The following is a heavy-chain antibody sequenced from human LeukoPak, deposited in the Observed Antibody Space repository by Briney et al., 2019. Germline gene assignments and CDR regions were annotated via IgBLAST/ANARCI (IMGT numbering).Heavy chain of an antibody. J-gene: IGHJ4*02. V-gene: IGHV3-21*01. Sequence: GGSLRLSCAASGFTFSSYSMNWVRQAPGKGLEWVSSISSSSSYIYYADSVKGRFTISRDNAKNSLYLQMNNLRAEDTAVYYCARDTPGTFDYWGQGTLVTVSS. D-gene: IGHD1-1*01. CDR1: GFTFSSYS. CDR2: ISSSSSYI. CDR3: ARDTPGTFDY.